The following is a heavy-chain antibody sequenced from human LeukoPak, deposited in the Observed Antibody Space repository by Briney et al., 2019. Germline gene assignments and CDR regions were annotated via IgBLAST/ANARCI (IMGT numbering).Heavy chain of an antibody. J-gene: IGHJ4*02. CDR2: IRSGGGTI. V-gene: IGHV3-48*03. CDR3: ARGVAVAGTDLDY. CDR1: GFIINNYA. Sequence: GGSLRLSCAASGFIINNYAMNWVRQAPGKGLEWVSYIRSGGGTIYYADSVKGRFTISRDNAKNSLYLQMNSLRAEDTAVYYCARGVAVAGTDLDYWGQGTLVTVSS. D-gene: IGHD6-19*01.